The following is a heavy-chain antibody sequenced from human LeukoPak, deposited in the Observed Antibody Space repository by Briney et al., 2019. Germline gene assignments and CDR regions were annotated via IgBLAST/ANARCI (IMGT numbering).Heavy chain of an antibody. CDR1: GYTFTGYY. CDR3: ARGDGWGAPVDY. D-gene: IGHD3-16*01. J-gene: IGHJ4*02. V-gene: IGHV1-2*02. CDR2: INPNSGGT. Sequence: GASVKVSCKASGYTFTGYYMHWVRQAPGQGLEWMGWINPNSGGTNYAQKLQGRVTMTTDTSTSTAYMELRSLRSDDTAVYYCARGDGWGAPVDYWGQGTLVTVSS.